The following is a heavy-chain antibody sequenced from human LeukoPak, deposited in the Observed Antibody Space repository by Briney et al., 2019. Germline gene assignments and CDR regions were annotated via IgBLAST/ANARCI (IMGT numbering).Heavy chain of an antibody. D-gene: IGHD6-19*01. CDR3: ARAEKAVTGTLDY. CDR2: MYNRGST. J-gene: IGHJ4*02. V-gene: IGHV4-59*01. CDR1: GDSISNYY. Sequence: SETLSLTCTVSGDSISNYYWSWIRQSPGKKLEWIGYMYNRGSTVYNPSLKSRVTISTDTSKNQFSLRLTSVTAADTAVYYCARAEKAVTGTLDYWGQGTLITVSS.